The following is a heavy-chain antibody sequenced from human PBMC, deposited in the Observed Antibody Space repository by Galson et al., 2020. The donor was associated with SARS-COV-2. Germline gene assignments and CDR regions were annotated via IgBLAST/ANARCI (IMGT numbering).Heavy chain of an antibody. CDR1: GGSISSTSYY. V-gene: IGHV4-39*07. Sequence: SETLSLTCIVSGGSISSTSYYWAWIRRPPGKGLEWFGSINHSGRTNYNPSVKSRVTISVDTSSNQFSLKMSSVTAADTAVYYCASSWAADWYFDLWGRGTLVTVSS. J-gene: IGHJ2*01. CDR3: ASSWAADWYFDL. D-gene: IGHD6-25*01. CDR2: INHSGRT.